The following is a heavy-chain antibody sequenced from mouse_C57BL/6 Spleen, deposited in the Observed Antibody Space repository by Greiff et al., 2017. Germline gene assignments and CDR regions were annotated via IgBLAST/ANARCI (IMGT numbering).Heavy chain of an antibody. D-gene: IGHD2-3*01. V-gene: IGHV1-80*01. Sequence: VKLQESGAELVKPGASVKISCKASGYAFSSYWMNWVKQRPGKGLEWIGQIYPGDGDTNYNGKFKGKATLTADKSASTAYMQLSSLTSEDSAVYFCASLYDDEMDYWGQGTSVTVSS. CDR1: GYAFSSYW. CDR2: IYPGDGDT. CDR3: ASLYDDEMDY. J-gene: IGHJ4*01.